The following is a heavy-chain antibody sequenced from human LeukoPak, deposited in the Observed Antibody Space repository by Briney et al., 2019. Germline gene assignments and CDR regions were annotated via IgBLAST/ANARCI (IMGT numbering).Heavy chain of an antibody. V-gene: IGHV3-30-3*01. CDR1: GFTFSSYA. CDR3: ARGLKIVVVITPGY. Sequence: GALRLSCAASGFTFSSYATHWVRQAPGKGLEWVAVISYDGSNKYYADSVKGRFTISRDNSKNTLYLQMNSLRAEDTAVYCCARGLKIVVVITPGYWGQGTLVTVSS. CDR2: ISYDGSNK. D-gene: IGHD3-22*01. J-gene: IGHJ4*02.